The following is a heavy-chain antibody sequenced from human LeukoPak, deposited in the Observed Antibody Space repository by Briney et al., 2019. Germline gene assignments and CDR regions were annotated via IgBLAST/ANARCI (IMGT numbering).Heavy chain of an antibody. J-gene: IGHJ3*02. CDR2: ISWDGGST. CDR3: AKDIGPRYCSGGSCYWDNDAFDI. CDR1: GFTFSSYS. V-gene: IGHV3-43D*03. D-gene: IGHD2-15*01. Sequence: PGGSLRLSCAASGFTFSSYSMNWVRQAPGKGLEWVSLISWDGGSTYYADSVKGRFTISRDNSKNSLYLQMNSLRAEDTALYYCAKDIGPRYCSGGSCYWDNDAFDIWGQGTMVTVSS.